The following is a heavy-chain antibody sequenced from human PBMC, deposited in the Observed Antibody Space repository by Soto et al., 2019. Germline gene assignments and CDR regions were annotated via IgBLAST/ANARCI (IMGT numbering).Heavy chain of an antibody. CDR3: ARGSCSGGSGYSGSFLIDP. CDR1: GGSISSYY. D-gene: IGHD2-15*01. CDR2: IYYSGST. Sequence: LPETLSLTCTVSGGSISSYYWSWIRQPPGKGLEWIGYIYYSGSTNYNPSLKSRVTISVDTSKNQFSLKLSSVTAADTAVYYWARGSCSGGSGYSGSFLIDPWGQGTLVTVSS. V-gene: IGHV4-59*01. J-gene: IGHJ5*02.